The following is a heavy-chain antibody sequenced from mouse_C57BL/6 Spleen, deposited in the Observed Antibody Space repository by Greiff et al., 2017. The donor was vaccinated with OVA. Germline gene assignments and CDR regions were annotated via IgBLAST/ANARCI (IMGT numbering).Heavy chain of an antibody. J-gene: IGHJ1*03. CDR1: GFSLTSYA. CDR3: ARNYGSSPYWYFDV. Sequence: VHLVESGPGLVAPSQSLSITCTVSGFSLTSYAISWVRQPPGTGLEWLGVIWTGGGTNYNSALKSRLSISKDNTKSQVFLKMNSLQTDDTARYYWARNYGSSPYWYFDVWGTGTTFTVSS. CDR2: IWTGGGT. D-gene: IGHD1-1*01. V-gene: IGHV2-9-1*01.